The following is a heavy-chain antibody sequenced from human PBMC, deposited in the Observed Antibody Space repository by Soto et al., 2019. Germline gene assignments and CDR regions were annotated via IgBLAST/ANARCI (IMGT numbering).Heavy chain of an antibody. CDR2: INHSGST. CDR3: ARGRVPTVEYYYYGMDV. Sequence: PSETLSLTCAVYGGSFSGYYWSWIRQPPGKGLEWIGEINHSGSTNYNPSLKSRVTISVDTSKNQFSLKLSSVTAADTAVYYCARGRVPTVEYYYYGMDVWGQGNTVTVSS. J-gene: IGHJ6*02. D-gene: IGHD1-1*01. CDR1: GGSFSGYY. V-gene: IGHV4-34*01.